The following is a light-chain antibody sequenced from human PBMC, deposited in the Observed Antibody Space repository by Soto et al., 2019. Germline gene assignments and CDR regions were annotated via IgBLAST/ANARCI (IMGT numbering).Light chain of an antibody. CDR1: SSNIGAAYD. Sequence: QLVLTQPPSMSGAPGQRVTISCTGSSSNIGAAYDVHWYQHLPGTAPKLLIYGNTNRPSGVPDRFSGSKSGTSAPLAITGLQAEDEADYYCQSHDSSLNSWVFGGGTKVTVL. CDR2: GNT. CDR3: QSHDSSLNSWV. J-gene: IGLJ3*02. V-gene: IGLV1-40*01.